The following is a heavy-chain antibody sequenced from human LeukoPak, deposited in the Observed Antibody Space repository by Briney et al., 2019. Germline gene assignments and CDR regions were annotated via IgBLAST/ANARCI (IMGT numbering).Heavy chain of an antibody. CDR1: GYTFTSYG. Sequence: ASVKVSCKASGYTFTSYGLSWVRQAPGQGLDWMGWISAYNGNTKYAQKFQGRVTMTTDTSTSTAYMELRSLRFDDTAVFYCARDLRGYCSSTSCRTDHFLDYWGQGTLVTVSS. J-gene: IGHJ4*02. V-gene: IGHV1-18*01. D-gene: IGHD2-2*01. CDR3: ARDLRGYCSSTSCRTDHFLDY. CDR2: ISAYNGNT.